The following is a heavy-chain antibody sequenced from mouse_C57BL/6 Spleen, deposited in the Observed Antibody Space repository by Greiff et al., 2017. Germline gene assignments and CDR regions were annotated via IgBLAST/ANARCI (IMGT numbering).Heavy chain of an antibody. D-gene: IGHD1-1*01. J-gene: IGHJ2*01. V-gene: IGHV5-12*01. Sequence: EVKLVESGGGLVQPGGSLKLSCAASGFTFSDYYMYWVRQTPEKRLEWVAYISNGGGSTYYPDTVKGRFTISRDNAKNTLYLQMSRLKSEDTAMYYCARHYYYGLDYWGQGTTLTVSS. CDR3: ARHYYYGLDY. CDR1: GFTFSDYY. CDR2: ISNGGGST.